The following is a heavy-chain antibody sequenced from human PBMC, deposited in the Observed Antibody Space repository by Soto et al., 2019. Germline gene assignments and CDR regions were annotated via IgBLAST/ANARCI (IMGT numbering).Heavy chain of an antibody. J-gene: IGHJ4*02. Sequence: QVQLVQSGAEVKKPGASVKVSCKASGYAFPSYHISWVRQASGHGLEWMGWMHPYSGNTAYAQKFRGRITMTTDSSTSTAYMELSSLTSEDTAVYFCAREQDYGDYGDYWGQGTLVTVSS. D-gene: IGHD4-17*01. CDR2: MHPYSGNT. V-gene: IGHV1-8*01. CDR3: AREQDYGDYGDY. CDR1: GYAFPSYH.